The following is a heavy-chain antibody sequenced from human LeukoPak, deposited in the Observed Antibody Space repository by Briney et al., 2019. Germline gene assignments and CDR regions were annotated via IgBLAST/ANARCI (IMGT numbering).Heavy chain of an antibody. CDR1: GGSISSSSYY. D-gene: IGHD6-19*01. V-gene: IGHV4-39*07. CDR3: ARIGYSSGWYPDY. CDR2: IYYSGST. J-gene: IGHJ4*02. Sequence: SETLSFTCTVSGGSISSSSYYWGWIRQPPGKGLEWIGSIYYSGSTYYNPSLKSRVTISVDTSKNQFSLKLNSVTAADTAVYYCARIGYSSGWYPDYWGQGTLVTVSS.